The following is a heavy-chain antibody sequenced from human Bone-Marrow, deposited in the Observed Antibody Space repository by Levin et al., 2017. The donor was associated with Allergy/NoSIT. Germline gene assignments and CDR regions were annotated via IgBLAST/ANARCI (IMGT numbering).Heavy chain of an antibody. CDR3: ARDPNGDYIGAFDF. J-gene: IGHJ3*01. V-gene: IGHV3-23*01. CDR1: GFTLSNYA. CDR2: ITGSAANI. Sequence: GGSLRLSCVGSGFTLSNYAMFWVRQAPGRGLEWVSSITGSAANIYYRDSVKGRFTISRDSSRNTLYLRMNSLRAEDTAVYYCARDPNGDYIGAFDFWGQGTMVTVSS. D-gene: IGHD4-17*01.